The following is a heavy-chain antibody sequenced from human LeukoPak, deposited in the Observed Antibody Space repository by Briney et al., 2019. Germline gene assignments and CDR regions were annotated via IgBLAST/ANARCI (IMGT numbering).Heavy chain of an antibody. J-gene: IGHJ4*02. V-gene: IGHV3-20*04. CDR1: GFIIDDYG. CDR3: ARGRGYCSGGSCYRYFDY. CDR2: INWNGGNT. D-gene: IGHD2-15*01. Sequence: PGGSLRLSCAASGFIIDDYGMSWVRQVPGKGLEWVSGINWNGGNTGYADSVKGRFTISRDNAKNSLHLQMNSLRAEDTALYYCARGRGYCSGGSCYRYFDYWGQGTLVTVSS.